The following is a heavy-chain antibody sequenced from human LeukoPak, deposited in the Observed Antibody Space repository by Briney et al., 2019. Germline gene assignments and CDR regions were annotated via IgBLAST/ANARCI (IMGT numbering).Heavy chain of an antibody. CDR2: IYTSGST. CDR1: GGSISSYY. J-gene: IGHJ4*02. CDR3: ARGRCTSFSFDY. Sequence: SETLSLTCTVSGGSISSYYWSWIRQPAEKGLEWIGRIYTSGSTNYNPSLKSRVTMSVDTSKNQFSLNLSSVTAADTAVYYCARGRCTSFSFDYWGQGTLVTVSS. D-gene: IGHD2-2*01. V-gene: IGHV4-4*07.